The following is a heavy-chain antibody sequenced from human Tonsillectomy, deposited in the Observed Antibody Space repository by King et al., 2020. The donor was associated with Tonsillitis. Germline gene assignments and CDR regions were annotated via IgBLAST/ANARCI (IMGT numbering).Heavy chain of an antibody. V-gene: IGHV2-70*15. Sequence: QVTLKESGPALVKPTQSLTLTCTFSGFSLSTRGMCVSWIRQPPGKALEWLARIDWDDDKYYSTSLRTRLTISKDTSKNQVVLTMTNLDPVDTATYYCARTSYYYGSSLYYFDYWGQGTLVTVSS. CDR3: ARTSYYYGSSLYYFDY. J-gene: IGHJ4*02. D-gene: IGHD3-10*01. CDR1: GFSLSTRGMC. CDR2: IDWDDDK.